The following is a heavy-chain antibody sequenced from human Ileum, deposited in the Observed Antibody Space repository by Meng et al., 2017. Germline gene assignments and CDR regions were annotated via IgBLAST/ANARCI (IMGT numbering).Heavy chain of an antibody. CDR3: DREGDGYNYFLDY. V-gene: IGHV3-49*03. Sequence: GESLKISCTASGLTFGDCSLSWFRQAPGKGLEWIGFIRSTAKDGTQQYAAYVQGRFTISRDDSKSIAYLQMNGMKTEDTAIYYCDREGDGYNYFLDYWGQGTLVTVSS. CDR2: IRSTAKDGTQ. J-gene: IGHJ4*02. CDR1: GLTFGDCS. D-gene: IGHD5-24*01.